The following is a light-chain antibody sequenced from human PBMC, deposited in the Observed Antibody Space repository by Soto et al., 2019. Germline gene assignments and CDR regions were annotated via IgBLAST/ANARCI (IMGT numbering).Light chain of an antibody. CDR3: SSFTASSTWV. Sequence: QSVLTQPASVSGSPGQSITISCTGTSSDVGGYNHVSWYQQHPGKARKLMIYEVSNRPSGVTNRFSGSKSGNTASLTISGLQAEDEADYYCSSFTASSTWVFGGGAKLTVL. V-gene: IGLV2-14*01. CDR2: EVS. CDR1: SSDVGGYNH. J-gene: IGLJ3*02.